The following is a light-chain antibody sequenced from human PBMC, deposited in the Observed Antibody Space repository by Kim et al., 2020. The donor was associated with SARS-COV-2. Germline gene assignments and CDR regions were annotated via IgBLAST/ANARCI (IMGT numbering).Light chain of an antibody. CDR1: SLRSYY. CDR3: NSRDTSGNHLL. V-gene: IGLV3-19*01. CDR2: GKN. J-gene: IGLJ2*01. Sequence: SSELTQDPAVSVALGQTVRITCQRDSLRSYYATWYQQKPGQAPVVVIYGKNNRPSGIPDRFSGSSSGNTASLTITGAQAEDEADYYCNSRDTSGNHLLFGGGTQLTVL.